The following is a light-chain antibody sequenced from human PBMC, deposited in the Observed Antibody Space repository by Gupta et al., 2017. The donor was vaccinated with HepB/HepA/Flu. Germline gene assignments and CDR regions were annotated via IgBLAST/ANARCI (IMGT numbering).Light chain of an antibody. CDR2: DVT. CDR1: SSDVGDYKY. J-gene: IGLJ3*02. CDR3: SSYSCTDHWV. Sequence: QPALTQPASVCRPSGQSTTISCTATSSDVGDYKYVSWYQQHPGKAPKLLIYDVTNRPSGMSNRFSGSKAGNTASLTISGLQAEDEADYYCSSYSCTDHWVLGGGTKLTVL. V-gene: IGLV2-14*01.